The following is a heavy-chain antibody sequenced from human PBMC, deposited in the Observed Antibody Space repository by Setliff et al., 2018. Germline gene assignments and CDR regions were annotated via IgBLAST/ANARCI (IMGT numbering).Heavy chain of an antibody. CDR3: SRLVRFCTASTCQGASASEH. CDR2: ISPHNGNT. V-gene: IGHV1-18*01. CDR1: GYTFTDFG. J-gene: IGHJ4*02. D-gene: IGHD2-8*02. Sequence: ASVKVSCKASGYTFTDFGVSWVRQAPGQGLEWVGWISPHNGNTYYAPKFQGTVLMTADTSTGTAYMDLRSLRSDDTAVYYCSRLVRFCTASTCQGASASEHWGQGTLVTVSS.